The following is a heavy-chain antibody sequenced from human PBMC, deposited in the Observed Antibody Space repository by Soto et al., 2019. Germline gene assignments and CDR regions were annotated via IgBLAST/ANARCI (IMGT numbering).Heavy chain of an antibody. Sequence: PSETLSLTCAVYGGSFSGYYWSWIRQPPGKGLEWIGEINHSGSTNYNPSLKSRVTISVDTSKNQFSLKLSSVTAADTAVYYCARKYYYDSSGYYYGAFDIWGQGTMVTVS. CDR3: ARKYYYDSSGYYYGAFDI. CDR2: INHSGST. J-gene: IGHJ3*02. V-gene: IGHV4-34*01. CDR1: GGSFSGYY. D-gene: IGHD3-22*01.